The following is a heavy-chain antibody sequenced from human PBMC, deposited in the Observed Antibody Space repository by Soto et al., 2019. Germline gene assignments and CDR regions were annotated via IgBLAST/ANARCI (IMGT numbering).Heavy chain of an antibody. D-gene: IGHD4-17*01. CDR3: ARIVNPDDYGDYFDY. CDR2: IFSNDEK. J-gene: IGHJ4*02. Sequence: QVTLKESGPVLVKPTETLTLTCTVSGFSLSNARMGVSWIRQPPGKALEWLAHIFSNDEKSYSTSLKSSLTISKDTSKSQVVLTMTNMDPVDTATYYCARIVNPDDYGDYFDYWGQGTLVTVSS. CDR1: GFSLSNARMG. V-gene: IGHV2-26*01.